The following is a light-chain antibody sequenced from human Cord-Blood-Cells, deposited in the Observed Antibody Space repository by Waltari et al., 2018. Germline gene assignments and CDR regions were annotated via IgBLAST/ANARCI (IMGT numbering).Light chain of an antibody. CDR2: DVS. CDR3: SSYTSSSTLVV. V-gene: IGLV2-14*01. J-gene: IGLJ2*01. CDR1: SSDVGGYNY. Sequence: QSALTQPASVSGSPAQSITTSCPGTSSDVGGYNYVSLYQQPPGKAPKLMIYDVSNLPSGVSNRFSCSKSGNTASLTISGLQAEDEADYYCSSYTSSSTLVVFGGGTKLTVL.